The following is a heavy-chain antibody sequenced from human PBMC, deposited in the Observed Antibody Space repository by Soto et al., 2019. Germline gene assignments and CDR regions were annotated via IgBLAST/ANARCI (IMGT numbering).Heavy chain of an antibody. D-gene: IGHD3-3*01. CDR3: ARGRDGFLEYLNDS. J-gene: IGHJ4*02. V-gene: IGHV4-34*02. Sequence: QVQPRQWGAGLLKPAETLSLTCGVSGGSFNTYYWTWIRQFTGTGLEWIGEVNSGGSSVYNPSLRSRVTISLDTSKNLFSLKMNSVTAADAAVYYCARGRDGFLEYLNDSWGQGTLVTVSS. CDR1: GGSFNTYY. CDR2: VNSGGSS.